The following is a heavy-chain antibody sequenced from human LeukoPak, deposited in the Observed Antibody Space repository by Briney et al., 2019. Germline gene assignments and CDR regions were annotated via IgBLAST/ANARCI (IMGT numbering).Heavy chain of an antibody. D-gene: IGHD3-10*01. CDR3: ARAGRRLLRYFDY. V-gene: IGHV4-39*07. CDR1: GGSISSSSYY. Sequence: PSETLSLTCTVSGGSISSSSYYWGWIRQPPGKGLEWIGSIYYSGSTYYNPSLKSRATMSLDRSKNQFSLKLSSVTAADTAVYYCARAGRRLLRYFDYWGQGTLVTVSS. J-gene: IGHJ4*02. CDR2: IYYSGST.